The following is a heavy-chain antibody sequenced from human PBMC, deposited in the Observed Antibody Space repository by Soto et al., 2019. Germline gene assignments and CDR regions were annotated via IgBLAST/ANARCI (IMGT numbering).Heavy chain of an antibody. V-gene: IGHV1-69*02. CDR3: ASFRIAATWGNDAFDI. Sequence: QVQLVQSGAEVKKPGSSVKVSCKASGGTFSSYTISWVRQAPGQGLEWMGRIIPILGIANYAQKFQGRVRITADKSTSTAYMELSSLRCEDTAVYYCASFRIAATWGNDAFDIWGQGTMVTVSS. J-gene: IGHJ3*02. CDR2: IIPILGIA. D-gene: IGHD2-15*01. CDR1: GGTFSSYT.